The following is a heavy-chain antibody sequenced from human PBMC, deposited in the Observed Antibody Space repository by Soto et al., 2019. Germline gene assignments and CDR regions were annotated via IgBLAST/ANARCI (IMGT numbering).Heavy chain of an antibody. CDR1: GFTFSSYG. D-gene: IGHD5-18*01. CDR3: ARGGRAMVSHKPTLQELHYYYGMDV. CDR2: IWYDGSNK. Sequence: GGSLRLSCAASGFTFSSYGMHWVRQAPGKGLEWVAVIWYDGSNKYYADSVKGRFTISRDNSKNTLYLQMNSLRAEDTAVYYCARGGRAMVSHKPTLQELHYYYGMDVWGQGTTVTVSS. V-gene: IGHV3-33*01. J-gene: IGHJ6*02.